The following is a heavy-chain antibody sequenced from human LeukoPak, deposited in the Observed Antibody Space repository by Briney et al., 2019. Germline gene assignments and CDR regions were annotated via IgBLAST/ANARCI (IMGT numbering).Heavy chain of an antibody. D-gene: IGHD6-19*01. CDR3: AKDSGSGWTFDY. CDR1: GFTFSSYS. V-gene: IGHV3-21*01. CDR2: TSSSSRYI. J-gene: IGHJ4*02. Sequence: GGSLRLSCAPSGFTFSSYSMDWVRHAPEGGLGWVSSTSSSSRYIYYADSVKGRFTISRDNAKNSLYLQMNSLRAEDTAVYYCAKDSGSGWTFDYWGQGTLVTVSS.